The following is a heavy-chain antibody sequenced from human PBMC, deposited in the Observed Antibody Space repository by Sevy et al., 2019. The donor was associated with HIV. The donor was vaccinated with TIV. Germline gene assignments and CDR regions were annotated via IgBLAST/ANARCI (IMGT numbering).Heavy chain of an antibody. Sequence: ASVKVSCKASGGTFSSYAISWVRQAPGQGLEWMGGIIPIFGTANYAQKFQGRVTITADESTSTAYMELSSLRSEDTAVYYCARVAYSGYDRVPPDQYFDYWGQGTLVTVSS. CDR2: IIPIFGTA. D-gene: IGHD5-12*01. V-gene: IGHV1-69*13. J-gene: IGHJ4*02. CDR1: GGTFSSYA. CDR3: ARVAYSGYDRVPPDQYFDY.